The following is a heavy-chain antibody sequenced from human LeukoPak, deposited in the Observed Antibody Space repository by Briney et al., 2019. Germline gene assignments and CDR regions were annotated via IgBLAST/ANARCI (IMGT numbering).Heavy chain of an antibody. J-gene: IGHJ5*02. CDR1: GYTFTSYD. Sequence: ASVKVSCKASGYTFTSYDINWVRQATGQGLEWMGWMNPNSGNTGYAQKFQGRVTITRNTSISTAYMERSSLRSEDTAVYYCARAPRITMVRGVIYWFDPWGQGTLVTVSS. CDR3: ARAPRITMVRGVIYWFDP. V-gene: IGHV1-8*03. D-gene: IGHD3-10*01. CDR2: MNPNSGNT.